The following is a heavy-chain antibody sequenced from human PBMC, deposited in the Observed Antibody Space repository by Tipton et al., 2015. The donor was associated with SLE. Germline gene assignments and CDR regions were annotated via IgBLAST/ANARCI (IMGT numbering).Heavy chain of an antibody. Sequence: TLSLTCTVSGGSISSSSYYWGWIRQPPGKGLEWIGYIYYSGSTNYNPSLKSRVTISVDTSKNQFSLKLSSVTAADTAVYYCARGDYDFWGDYWGQGTLVTVSS. J-gene: IGHJ4*02. D-gene: IGHD3-3*01. V-gene: IGHV4-61*05. CDR3: ARGDYDFWGDY. CDR2: IYYSGST. CDR1: GGSISSSSYY.